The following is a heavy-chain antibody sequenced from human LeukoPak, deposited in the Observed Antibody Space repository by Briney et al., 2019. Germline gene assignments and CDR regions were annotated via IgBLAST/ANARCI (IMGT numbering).Heavy chain of an antibody. CDR1: GFTFSSYS. CDR3: ARAMSSITIFGVVRAEGAFDI. Sequence: GGSLRLSCAASGFTFSSYSMNWVRQAPGKGLEWVSSISSSSSYIYYADSVKGRFTISRDNAKNSLYLQMNSLRAEDTAVYYCARAMSSITIFGVVRAEGAFDIWGQGTMVTVSS. J-gene: IGHJ3*02. CDR2: ISSSSSYI. D-gene: IGHD3-3*01. V-gene: IGHV3-21*01.